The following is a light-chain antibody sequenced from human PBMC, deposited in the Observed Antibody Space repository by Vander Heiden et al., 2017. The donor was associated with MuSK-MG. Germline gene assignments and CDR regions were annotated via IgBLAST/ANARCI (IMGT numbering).Light chain of an antibody. J-gene: IGKJ2*01. Sequence: DIVMTQSPDSLAVSLGERATINCKSSQSVLYSSNNKNYLAWYQQKPGQPPKLLIYWASTRESGVPDRFSGSGYGTDFTLTISSRQAEDVAVYYCQQNDSNPPITFGQGTKMEIK. CDR3: QQNDSNPPIT. V-gene: IGKV4-1*01. CDR1: QSVLYSSNNKNY. CDR2: WAS.